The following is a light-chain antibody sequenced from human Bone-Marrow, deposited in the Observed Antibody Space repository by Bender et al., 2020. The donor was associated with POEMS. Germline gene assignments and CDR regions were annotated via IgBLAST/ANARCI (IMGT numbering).Light chain of an antibody. V-gene: IGLV2-14*03. CDR3: CSYAATYGLL. CDR1: SSDVGGYKY. CDR2: DVS. Sequence: QSALTQPASVSGSPGQSITIFCTGTSSDVGGYKYVSWYQQHPGKAPKLMIYDVSNRPSGVSNRFSGSKSGNTASLGISGLQADDEADYYCCSYAATYGLLFGGGTTLTVL. J-gene: IGLJ2*01.